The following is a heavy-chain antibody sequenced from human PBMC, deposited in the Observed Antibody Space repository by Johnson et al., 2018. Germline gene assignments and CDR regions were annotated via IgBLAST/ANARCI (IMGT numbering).Heavy chain of an antibody. V-gene: IGHV1-69*01. CDR3: AKVHYDSSGYYRQYFQH. J-gene: IGHJ1*01. Sequence: QVELVECGAEVKKPGSSVKVSCKASGGTFSSYAISWVRQAPGQGLEWMGGIIPIFGTANYAQKFQGRVTITADESTSTAYMELSSLRSEDAAVYYCAKVHYDSSGYYRQYFQHWGQGTLVTVSS. D-gene: IGHD3-22*01. CDR1: GGTFSSYA. CDR2: IIPIFGTA.